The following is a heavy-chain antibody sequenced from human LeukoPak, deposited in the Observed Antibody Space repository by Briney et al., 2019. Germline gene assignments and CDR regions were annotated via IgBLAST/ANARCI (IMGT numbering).Heavy chain of an antibody. J-gene: IGHJ6*02. CDR2: INPNSGGT. CDR1: GYTFTGYY. V-gene: IGHV1-2*02. D-gene: IGHD6-6*01. CDR3: ARGLPQLASGMDV. Sequence: ASVKVPCKASGYTFTGYYMHWVRQAPGPGLEWMGWINPNSGGTNYAQKFQGRVTMTRDTSISTAYMELSRLRSDDTAVYYCARGLPQLASGMDVWGQGTTVTVSS.